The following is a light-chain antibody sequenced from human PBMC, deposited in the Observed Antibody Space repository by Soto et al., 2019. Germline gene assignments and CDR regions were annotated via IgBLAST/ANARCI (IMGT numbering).Light chain of an antibody. V-gene: IGKV3-20*01. CDR2: DAS. J-gene: IGKJ4*01. CDR1: QTVRNNY. CDR3: QQFSSYPLT. Sequence: EFELTQSPGTLSLSPGERATLSCRASQTVRNNYLAWYLQKAGQAPRLLIYDASSRATGIPDRFSGGGSGTDFTLTISRLEPEDFAVYYCQQFSSYPLTFGGGTKVDIK.